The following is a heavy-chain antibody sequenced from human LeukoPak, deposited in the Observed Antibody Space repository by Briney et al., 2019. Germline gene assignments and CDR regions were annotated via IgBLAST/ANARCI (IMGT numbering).Heavy chain of an antibody. J-gene: IGHJ5*02. CDR3: AKDSVLRYFDWLRSNNWFDP. CDR1: GFTFSSYG. Sequence: GGSLRLSCAASGFTFSSYGMSWVRQAPGKGLEWVSAISGSGGSTYYADSVKGRFTISRDNSKNTLYLQMNSLRAEDTAVYYCAKDSVLRYFDWLRSNNWFDPWGQGTLVTVSS. D-gene: IGHD3-9*01. V-gene: IGHV3-23*01. CDR2: ISGSGGST.